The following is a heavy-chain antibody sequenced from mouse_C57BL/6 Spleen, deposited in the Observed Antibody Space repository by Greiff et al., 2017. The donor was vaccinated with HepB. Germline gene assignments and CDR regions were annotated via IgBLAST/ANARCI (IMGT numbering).Heavy chain of an antibody. V-gene: IGHV5-16*01. CDR2: INYDGSST. Sequence: EVKLMESEGGLVQPGSSMKLSCTASGFTFSDYYMAWVRQVPEKGLEWVATINYDGSSTYYLDSLKSRFLISRDNAKNILYLQMSSLKSEDTATYYCAREDDSNWYFDVWGTGTTVTVSS. CDR3: AREDDSNWYFDV. D-gene: IGHD1-1*01. J-gene: IGHJ1*03. CDR1: GFTFSDYY.